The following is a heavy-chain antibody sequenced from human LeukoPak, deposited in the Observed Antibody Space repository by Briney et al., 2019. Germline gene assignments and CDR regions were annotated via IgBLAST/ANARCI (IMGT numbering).Heavy chain of an antibody. J-gene: IGHJ2*01. CDR3: SSSLWFGELLQAFDL. D-gene: IGHD3-10*01. Sequence: PGGSLKLSCAASGFTFSGSAMHWVRQASGKGLEWVGRIRSKANSYATAYAASVKGRFTVSRDDSKNTAYLQMNSLKTEDTAVYYCSSSLWFGELLQAFDLWGRGTLVTVSS. V-gene: IGHV3-73*01. CDR2: IRSKANSYAT. CDR1: GFTFSGSA.